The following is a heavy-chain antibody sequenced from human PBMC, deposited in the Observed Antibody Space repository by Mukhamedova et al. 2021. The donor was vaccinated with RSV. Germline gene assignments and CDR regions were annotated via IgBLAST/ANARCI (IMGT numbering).Heavy chain of an antibody. D-gene: IGHD3-10*01. V-gene: IGHV4-39*01. CDR3: ARHLNTMVRGVIQAPFGY. J-gene: IGHJ4*02. Sequence: HPSLKSRVTISVDTSKNQFSLKLSSVTAADTAVYYCARHLNTMVRGVIQAPFGYWGQGTLVTAS.